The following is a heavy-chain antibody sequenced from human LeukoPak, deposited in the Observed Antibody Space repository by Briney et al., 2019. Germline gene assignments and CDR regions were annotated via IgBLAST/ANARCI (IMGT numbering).Heavy chain of an antibody. CDR3: AKDMQGSY. V-gene: IGHV3-23*01. CDR2: VSSSGANS. CDR1: GFSFNSAA. J-gene: IGHJ4*02. D-gene: IGHD2-2*01. Sequence: GGSLRLSCAASGFSFNSAAMTWVRQAPGKGLEWVSLVSSSGANSYYADSVKGRFTISRDNSKNTLYLQMNSLRAEDTAIYYCAKDMQGSYWGQGTLVTVSS.